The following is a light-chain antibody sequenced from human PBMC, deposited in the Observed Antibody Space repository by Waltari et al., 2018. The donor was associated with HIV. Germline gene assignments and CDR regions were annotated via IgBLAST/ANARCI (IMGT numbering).Light chain of an antibody. V-gene: IGKV1-39*01. J-gene: IGKJ1*01. Sequence: DIQMTQSPSSLSASVGDRVTITCRASQSVTSYLNWYQQKYGEAPKILIYAASSLRDGVPSRFSGSGYGTDFTLTISSLQPEDFATYYCQQSYTTPRTFGQGTKVEIK. CDR3: QQSYTTPRT. CDR2: AAS. CDR1: QSVTSY.